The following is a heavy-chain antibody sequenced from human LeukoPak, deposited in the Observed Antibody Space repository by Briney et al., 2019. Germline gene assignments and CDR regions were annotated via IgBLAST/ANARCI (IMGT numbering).Heavy chain of an antibody. CDR3: ARDLRFSDSSGYYYYYYYMDV. J-gene: IGHJ6*03. Sequence: PGGSPRLSCAASGFTFSSYSMNWVRQAPGKGLEWVSYISSSSSTIYYADSVKGRFTISRDNAKNSLYLQMNSLRAEDTAVYYCARDLRFSDSSGYYYYYYYMDVWGKGTTVTVSS. CDR2: ISSSSSTI. CDR1: GFTFSSYS. V-gene: IGHV3-48*04. D-gene: IGHD3-22*01.